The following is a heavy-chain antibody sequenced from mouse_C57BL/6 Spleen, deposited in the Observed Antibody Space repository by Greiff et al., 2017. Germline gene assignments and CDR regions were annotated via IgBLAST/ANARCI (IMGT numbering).Heavy chain of an antibody. CDR1: GFNIKDDY. CDR3: TASSGYDYAMDY. J-gene: IGHJ4*01. V-gene: IGHV14-4*01. D-gene: IGHD3-2*02. Sequence: VQLQQSGAELVRPGASVKLSCTASGFNIKDDYMHWVKQRPEQGLEWIGWIDPENGDTEYASKFQGKATITADTSSNTAYLQLSSLTSEDTAVYYCTASSGYDYAMDYWGQVTSVTVSS. CDR2: IDPENGDT.